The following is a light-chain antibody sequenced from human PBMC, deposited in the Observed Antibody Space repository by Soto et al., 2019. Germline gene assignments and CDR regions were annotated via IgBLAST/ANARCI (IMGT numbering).Light chain of an antibody. Sequence: DIQMTQSPSSVSASVGDRVTITCRASQGINNWLVWYQQKPGKAPKLLIYAASNLQSGVPSRFSGCGSGTDFTLTISSLQHEDFATYYCQQANSFPLPFGGGTKVENK. V-gene: IGKV1D-12*01. CDR2: AAS. J-gene: IGKJ4*01. CDR3: QQANSFPLP. CDR1: QGINNW.